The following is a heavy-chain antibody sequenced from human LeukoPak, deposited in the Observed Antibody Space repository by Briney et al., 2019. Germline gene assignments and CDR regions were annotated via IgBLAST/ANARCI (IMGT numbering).Heavy chain of an antibody. CDR3: AREFATSGPEPD. CDR1: GGSISSSSYY. Sequence: SETLSLTCTVSGGSISSSSYYWGWIRQPPGKGLEWIGSIYYSGTTYYNPSLKSRVTISVETSKNQFSLTLSSVTAADTAVYYCAREFATSGPEPDWGQGTLVTVAS. J-gene: IGHJ4*02. CDR2: IYYSGTT. D-gene: IGHD6-13*01. V-gene: IGHV4-39*07.